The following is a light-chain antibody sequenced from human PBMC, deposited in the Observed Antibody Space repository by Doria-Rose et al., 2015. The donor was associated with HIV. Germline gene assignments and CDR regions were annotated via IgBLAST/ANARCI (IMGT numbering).Light chain of an antibody. CDR1: QGISSY. V-gene: IGKV1-8*01. CDR2: AAS. CDR3: QQYYSYPRA. J-gene: IGKJ5*01. Sequence: ASTGDRVTITCRANQGISSYLAWYQQKPGKAPNLLIYAASTLQSGVPSRFGGSGSGTDFTLTISCLQSEDFATYYCQQYYSYPRAFGQGTRLEIK.